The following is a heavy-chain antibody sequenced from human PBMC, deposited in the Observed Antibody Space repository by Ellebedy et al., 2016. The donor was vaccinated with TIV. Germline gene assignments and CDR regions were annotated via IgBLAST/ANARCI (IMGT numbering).Heavy chain of an antibody. CDR2: FYYTGRT. CDR3: VRHLTSGQTGEFDAFDL. J-gene: IGHJ3*01. V-gene: IGHV4-59*08. Sequence: MPSETLSLTCTVSGGSITGHYWSWIRQSPGEGLEWIGFFYYTGRTNYNPSLRSRVARSADTRNHVSLRLRSVTAADTAVYYCVRHLTSGQTGEFDAFDLWGQGTKVTVSS. D-gene: IGHD4-17*01. CDR1: GGSITGHY.